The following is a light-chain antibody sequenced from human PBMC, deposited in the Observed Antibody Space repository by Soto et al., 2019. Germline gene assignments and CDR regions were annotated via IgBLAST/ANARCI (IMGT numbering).Light chain of an antibody. J-gene: IGKJ5*01. CDR3: QQRSNWPHSIT. Sequence: EIVLTQSPVTLSLSPGERATLSCSASQSVGDTYLAWYQQKPGQAPRLLMYSTSIRATGIPARFSGSGSETDFTLTISSLEPEDFAVYYCQQRSNWPHSITFGQGTRLEIK. CDR2: STS. CDR1: QSVGDTY. V-gene: IGKV3-11*01.